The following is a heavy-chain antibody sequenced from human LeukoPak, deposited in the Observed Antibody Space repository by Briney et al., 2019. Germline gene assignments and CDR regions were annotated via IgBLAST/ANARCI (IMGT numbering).Heavy chain of an antibody. CDR3: ARDPGIVLMVYADMGLKGYYMDV. J-gene: IGHJ6*03. V-gene: IGHV3-7*01. Sequence: GRSLRLSCAASGFTFSSYAMHWVRQAPGKGLEWVANIKQDGSEKYYVDSVKGRFTISRDNAKNSLYLQMNSLRAEDTAVYYCARDPGIVLMVYADMGLKGYYMDVWGKGTTVTVSS. CDR2: IKQDGSEK. CDR1: GFTFSSYA. D-gene: IGHD2-8*01.